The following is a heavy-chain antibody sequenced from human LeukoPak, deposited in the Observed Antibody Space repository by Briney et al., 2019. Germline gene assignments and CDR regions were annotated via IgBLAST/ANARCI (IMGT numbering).Heavy chain of an antibody. D-gene: IGHD4-23*01. CDR2: IYYSGST. CDR3: ARSTTVVTGYFDY. Sequence: SETLSLTCTVSGGSISSYYWSWIRQPPGKGLEWIGYIYYSGSTNYNPSLKSRVTISVDTSKNQFSLKLSSVTAADTAVYYCARSTTVVTGYFDYWGQGTLVTVSS. J-gene: IGHJ4*02. V-gene: IGHV4-59*08. CDR1: GGSISSYY.